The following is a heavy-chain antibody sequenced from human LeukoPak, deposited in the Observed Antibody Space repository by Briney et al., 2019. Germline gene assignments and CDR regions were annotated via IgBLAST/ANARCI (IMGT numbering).Heavy chain of an antibody. J-gene: IGHJ5*02. Sequence: PSETLSSTSTASGCSISGYYWSWFRRPAGKGLEWIGSIYTIGSTNYNPSLKSRVNISVDTSKNQFTLKLSSVTAADTAVYYCARGYGSGVNWFDPWGQGTLVTVSS. CDR3: ARGYGSGVNWFDP. V-gene: IGHV4-4*07. CDR1: GCSISGYY. D-gene: IGHD3-10*01. CDR2: IYTIGST.